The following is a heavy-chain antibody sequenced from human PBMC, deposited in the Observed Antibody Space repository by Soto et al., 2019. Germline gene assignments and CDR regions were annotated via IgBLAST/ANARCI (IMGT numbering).Heavy chain of an antibody. V-gene: IGHV4-34*01. CDR1: GGSFSGYY. CDR2: INHSGST. J-gene: IGHJ6*02. Sequence: PSETLSLTCAVYGGSFSGYYWSWIRQPPGKGLEWIGEINHSGSTNYNPSLKSRVTISVDTSKNQFSLKLSSVTAADTAGYYCARGEGSPYYGMDVWGQGTTVTVSS. D-gene: IGHD1-26*01. CDR3: ARGEGSPYYGMDV.